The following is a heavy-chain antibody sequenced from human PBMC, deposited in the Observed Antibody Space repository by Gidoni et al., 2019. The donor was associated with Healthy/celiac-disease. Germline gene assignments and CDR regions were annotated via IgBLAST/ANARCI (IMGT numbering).Heavy chain of an antibody. V-gene: IGHV3-64*01. J-gene: IGHJ4*02. CDR3: ARSDDSSGYYYSGPLGY. D-gene: IGHD3-22*01. Sequence: EVQLVESGGGLVQPGGSLRPPCAASGFTFSSYAMHWVRPAPGKGLEYVSAISSNGGSTYYANSVKGRFTISRDNSKNTLYLQMGSLRAEDMAVYYCARSDDSSGYYYSGPLGYWGQGTLVTVSS. CDR2: ISSNGGST. CDR1: GFTFSSYA.